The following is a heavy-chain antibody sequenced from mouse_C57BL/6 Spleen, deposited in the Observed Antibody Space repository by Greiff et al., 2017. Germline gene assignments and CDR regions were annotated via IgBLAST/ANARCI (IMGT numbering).Heavy chain of an antibody. Sequence: EVKLVESGGGLVQPKGSLKLSCAASGFTFNTYAMHWVRQAPGKGLEWVARIRSKSSNYATYYADSVKARFTISRDDSKRMLYLQMNNLKTEDTAMYYCGGEKELPDAMDYWGQGTSVTVSS. CDR1: GFTFNTYA. CDR2: IRSKSSNYAT. CDR3: GGEKELPDAMDY. J-gene: IGHJ4*01. V-gene: IGHV10-3*01. D-gene: IGHD1-1*01.